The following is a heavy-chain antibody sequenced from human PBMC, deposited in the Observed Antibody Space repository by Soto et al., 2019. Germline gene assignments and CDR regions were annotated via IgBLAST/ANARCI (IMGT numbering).Heavy chain of an antibody. CDR1: GFTFGSYN. D-gene: IGHD2-2*01. CDR2: ILSSSGVI. J-gene: IGHJ6*03. V-gene: IGHV3-48*01. Sequence: EVQLVESGGGLVQPGGSLRLSCAASGFTFGSYNMNWVRQAPGKGLEWVSFILSSSGVIYYADSVKGRFTISRDNAKNSMYLQMNSLRAEDTAVYYCARDLFAPPVATAMPYYMDVWGKGTTVTVSS. CDR3: ARDLFAPPVATAMPYYMDV.